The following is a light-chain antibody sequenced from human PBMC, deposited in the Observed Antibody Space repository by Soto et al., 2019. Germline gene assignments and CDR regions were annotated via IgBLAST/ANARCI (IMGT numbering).Light chain of an antibody. CDR1: QSISSY. Sequence: DIQMTQSPSSLSASVGDRVTITCRASQSISSYLNWYQKQPGKAPKLLIYVASSFHSGVTSRFSGSVPGRKFTLTISSVPYEDFAIYYCQQYNNWPPVTYSQGTRLEIK. V-gene: IGKV1-39*01. CDR2: VAS. J-gene: IGKJ5*01. CDR3: QQYNNWPPVT.